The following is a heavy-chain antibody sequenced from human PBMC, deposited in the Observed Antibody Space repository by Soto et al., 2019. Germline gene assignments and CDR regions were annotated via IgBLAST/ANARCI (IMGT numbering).Heavy chain of an antibody. CDR3: AKGSIEYSAAVDK. Sequence: EVQLLESGGGLVQPGGSLRLSCAASGFSFSSYAMVWVRQAPGKGLEWVSVISGRGGGLDFADSVKGRFTISRDNCKNGLSLEMNSLRAEDKATDFCAKGSIEYSAAVDKWGQGTLVVVSS. D-gene: IGHD5-12*01. CDR1: GFSFSSYA. CDR2: ISGRGGGL. J-gene: IGHJ4*02. V-gene: IGHV3-23*01.